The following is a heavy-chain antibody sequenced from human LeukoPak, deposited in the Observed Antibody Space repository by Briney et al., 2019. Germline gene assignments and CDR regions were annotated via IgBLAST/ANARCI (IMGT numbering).Heavy chain of an antibody. J-gene: IGHJ4*02. CDR3: ARDVRDGYNYFDY. V-gene: IGHV4-4*07. CDR1: GGSFSGYY. Sequence: SGTLSLTCAVYGGSFSGYYWSWLRQPAGKGLEWIGRIYTSGSTNYNPSLKSRVTISVDTSKNQFSLKLSSVTAADTAVYYCARDVRDGYNYFDYWGQGTLVTVSS. CDR2: IYTSGST. D-gene: IGHD5-12*01.